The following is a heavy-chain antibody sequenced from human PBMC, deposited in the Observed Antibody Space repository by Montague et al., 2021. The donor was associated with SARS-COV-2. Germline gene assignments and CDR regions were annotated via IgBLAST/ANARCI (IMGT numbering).Heavy chain of an antibody. CDR2: ISYDGSNK. CDR3: ARALGGSYWCAFDI. Sequence: SLRLSCAASGFTFSSYAMHWVRQAPGKGLEWVAVISYDGSNKYYADSVKGRFTISRDNSKNTLYLQMNSLRAEDTAVYYCARALGGSYWCAFDIWGQGTMVTVSS. V-gene: IGHV3-30-3*01. CDR1: GFTFSSYA. J-gene: IGHJ3*02. D-gene: IGHD1-26*01.